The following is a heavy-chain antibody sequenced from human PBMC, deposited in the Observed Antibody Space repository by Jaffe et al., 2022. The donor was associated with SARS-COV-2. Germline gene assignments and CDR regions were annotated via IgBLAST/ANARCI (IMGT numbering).Heavy chain of an antibody. D-gene: IGHD5-18*01. Sequence: EVQLLESGGGLVQPGGSLRLSCAASGFTFSSYAMSWVRQAPGKGLEWVSAISGSGGSTYYADSVKGRFTISRDNSKNTLYLQMNSLRAEDTAVYYCAKVASPRGGGYSYESRLGLYYYYGMDVWGQGTTVTVSS. CDR3: AKVASPRGGGYSYESRLGLYYYYGMDV. J-gene: IGHJ6*02. CDR1: GFTFSSYA. CDR2: ISGSGGST. V-gene: IGHV3-23*01.